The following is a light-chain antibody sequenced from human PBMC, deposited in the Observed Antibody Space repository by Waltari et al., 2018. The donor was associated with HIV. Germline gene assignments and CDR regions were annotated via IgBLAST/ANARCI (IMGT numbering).Light chain of an antibody. CDR2: AAS. J-gene: IGKJ2*01. Sequence: DIQMTQSPSPLSASVGARVTITCRASQTISSYLNWYQQKPGKAPELLIYAASNLQSGVPSRFSGSGSGTDFTLTISSLHPEDFATYYCQQSYSTPYTFGQGTKLEIK. V-gene: IGKV1-39*01. CDR1: QTISSY. CDR3: QQSYSTPYT.